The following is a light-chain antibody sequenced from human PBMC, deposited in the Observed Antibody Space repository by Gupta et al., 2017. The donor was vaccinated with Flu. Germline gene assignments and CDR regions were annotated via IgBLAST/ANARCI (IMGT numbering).Light chain of an antibody. J-gene: IGKJ1*01. Sequence: AIQMTQSPSSLSASVGDRVTITCRASQGIRNDLGWYQQKPGKAPKLLISGASTLQSGVPSRFSGSGYGTDFTLTISSLQPEDFATYYCLQDDNSPRTFGQGTKVEIK. CDR2: GAS. V-gene: IGKV1-6*01. CDR1: QGIRND. CDR3: LQDDNSPRT.